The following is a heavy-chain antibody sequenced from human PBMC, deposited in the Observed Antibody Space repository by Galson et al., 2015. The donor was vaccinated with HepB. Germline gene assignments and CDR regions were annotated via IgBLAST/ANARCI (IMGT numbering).Heavy chain of an antibody. V-gene: IGHV3-21*01. J-gene: IGHJ6*03. CDR3: ARDREVTGFYYYYYMDV. D-gene: IGHD5-18*01. Sequence: SLRLSCAASGFTFSSYSMNWVRQAPGKGLEWVSSISSSSSYIYYADSVKGRFTISRDNAKNSLYLQMNSLRAEDTAVYYCARDREVTGFYYYYYMDVWGKGTTVTVSS. CDR1: GFTFSSYS. CDR2: ISSSSSYI.